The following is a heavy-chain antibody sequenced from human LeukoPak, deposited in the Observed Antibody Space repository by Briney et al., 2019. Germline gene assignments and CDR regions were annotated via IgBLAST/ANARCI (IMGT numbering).Heavy chain of an antibody. CDR2: INQDGSEK. D-gene: IGHD6-13*01. J-gene: IGHJ5*02. Sequence: GGSLRLSCVASGFTFSNYWMSWVRQAPGTGLEWVANINQDGSEKKYVDSVEGRFIISRDNAKKSLYLQINSLRADDTAVYYCATDGRAAGDPENWFDPWGQGTLVSVPS. CDR1: GFTFSNYW. V-gene: IGHV3-7*02. CDR3: ATDGRAAGDPENWFDP.